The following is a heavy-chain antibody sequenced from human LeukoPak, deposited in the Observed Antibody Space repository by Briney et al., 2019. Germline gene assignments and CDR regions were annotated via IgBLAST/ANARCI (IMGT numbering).Heavy chain of an antibody. J-gene: IGHJ4*02. Sequence: GGSLRLSCAASGFTFSSYGMHWVRQAPGKGLEWVAFIRYDGSNKYYADSVKGRFTISRDNSKNTLYLQMNSLRAEDTAVYYCAKDPPGRWLQFGYFDYWGQGTLVTVSS. V-gene: IGHV3-30*02. CDR3: AKDPPGRWLQFGYFDY. D-gene: IGHD5-24*01. CDR1: GFTFSSYG. CDR2: IRYDGSNK.